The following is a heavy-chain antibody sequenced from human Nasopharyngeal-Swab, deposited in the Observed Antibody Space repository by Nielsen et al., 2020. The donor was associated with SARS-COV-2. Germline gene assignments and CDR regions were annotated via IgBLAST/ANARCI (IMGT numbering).Heavy chain of an antibody. Sequence: SGPTLVKPTQTLTLTCSFSGFSLDTDGESVGWIRQPPGKALEWLALIYWDDDKRYSPSPRTRLTITKDTSKNQVVLRMINMDPVDTGTYFCAHSRSSMTVTPDYWGQGTLVTVSS. D-gene: IGHD2-2*01. CDR1: GFSLDTDGES. CDR2: IYWDDDK. CDR3: AHSRSSMTVTPDY. V-gene: IGHV2-5*02. J-gene: IGHJ4*02.